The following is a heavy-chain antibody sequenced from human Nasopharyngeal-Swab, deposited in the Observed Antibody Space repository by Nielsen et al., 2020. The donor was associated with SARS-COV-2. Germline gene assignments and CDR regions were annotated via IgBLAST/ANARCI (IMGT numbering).Heavy chain of an antibody. D-gene: IGHD1-26*01. CDR3: AKGSGSYPFDY. CDR2: ISSSSSYI. CDR1: GFTFSSYS. V-gene: IGHV3-21*04. Sequence: GGSLRLSCAASGFTFSSYSMNWVRQAPGKGLEWVSSISSSSSYIYYADSVKGRFTISRDNSKNTLYLQMNSLRAEDTAVYYCAKGSGSYPFDYWGQGTLVTVSS. J-gene: IGHJ4*02.